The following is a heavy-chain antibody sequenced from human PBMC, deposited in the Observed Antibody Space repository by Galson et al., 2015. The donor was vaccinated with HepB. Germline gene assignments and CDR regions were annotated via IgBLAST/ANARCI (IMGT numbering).Heavy chain of an antibody. D-gene: IGHD6-19*01. CDR2: IKSKTDNDTT. J-gene: IGHJ5*02. V-gene: IGHV3-15*01. Sequence: SLRLSCAASGFTFSDAWMYWVRQAPGKGLEWVGRIKSKTDNDTTGDAAPVEGRFTISRDDSKHTLYLQMNGLKTEDTAVYYCTTLQWTWGQGTLVTVSS. CDR1: GFTFSDAW. CDR3: TTLQWT.